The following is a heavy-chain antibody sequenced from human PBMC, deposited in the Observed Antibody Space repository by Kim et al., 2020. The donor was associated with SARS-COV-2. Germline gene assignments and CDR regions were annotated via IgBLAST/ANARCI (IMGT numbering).Heavy chain of an antibody. CDR1: GGSINRYE. Sequence: SETLSLTCTVSGGSINRYEWSWIRQPPGKGLEWIGYVSYSGSTNYNSSLKSRVTISVDTSKNQFSLKLTSVTAADSAFYYCVRDGRITMTRGYYGLDVWSQGTAASVYS. J-gene: IGHJ6*02. CDR3: VRDGRITMTRGYYGLDV. CDR2: VSYSGST. D-gene: IGHD3-10*01. V-gene: IGHV4-59*01.